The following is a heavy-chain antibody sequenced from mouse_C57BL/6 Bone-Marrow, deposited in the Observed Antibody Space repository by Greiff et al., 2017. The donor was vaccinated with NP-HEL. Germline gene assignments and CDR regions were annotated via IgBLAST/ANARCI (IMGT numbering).Heavy chain of an antibody. CDR1: GYTFTDYY. D-gene: IGHD1-1*02. V-gene: IGHV1-76*01. J-gene: IGHJ4*01. Sequence: QVQLQQSGAELVRPGASVKLSCKASGYTFTDYYINWVKQRPGQGLEWIGRLYPGSGYTYYNEKFKGKATLTAEKSSSTACTQLRSLTSVDAAVYFDGSDAMDYWGQGTSVTVSS. CDR2: LYPGSGYT. CDR3: GSDAMDY.